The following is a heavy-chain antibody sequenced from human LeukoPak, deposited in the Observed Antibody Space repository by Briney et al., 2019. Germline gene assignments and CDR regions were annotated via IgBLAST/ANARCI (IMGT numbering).Heavy chain of an antibody. CDR3: ARDWAYCSTSSCSPNWYFDL. J-gene: IGHJ2*01. Sequence: GRSLRLSCAASGFTFSSYAMHWVRQAPGKGLEWVSSISSSSSYIYYADSVKGRFTISRDNAKNSLYLQMSSLRSEDTAVYYCARDWAYCSTSSCSPNWYFDLWGRGTLVTVSS. V-gene: IGHV3-21*04. D-gene: IGHD2-2*01. CDR1: GFTFSSYA. CDR2: ISSSSSYI.